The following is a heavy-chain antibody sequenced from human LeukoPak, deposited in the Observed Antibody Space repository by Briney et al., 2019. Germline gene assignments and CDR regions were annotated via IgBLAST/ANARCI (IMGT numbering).Heavy chain of an antibody. V-gene: IGHV1-18*01. CDR2: ISAYNGNT. J-gene: IGHJ5*02. D-gene: IGHD3-10*01. CDR1: GYTFTSYD. Sequence: GASVKVSCKASGYTFTSYDINWVRQAPGQGLEWMGWISAYNGNTNYAQKLQGRVTMTTDTSTSTAYMELRSLRSDDTAVYYCARDRNYGSGSYYHNWFDPWGQGTLVTVSS. CDR3: ARDRNYGSGSYYHNWFDP.